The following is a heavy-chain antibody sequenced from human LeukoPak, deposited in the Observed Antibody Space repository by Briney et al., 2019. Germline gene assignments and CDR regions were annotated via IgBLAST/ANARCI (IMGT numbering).Heavy chain of an antibody. J-gene: IGHJ3*02. Sequence: ASVKVSCKASGYTFSNFDINWVRQATGQGLEWMEWMNPKTGNTGSAQKLQGRVTISGDTSISTAYMELSSLRSEDTAVYYCVRIDYSNAFDIWGQGTMVTVSS. V-gene: IGHV1-8*01. CDR3: VRIDYSNAFDI. CDR1: GYTFSNFD. D-gene: IGHD4-11*01. CDR2: MNPKTGNT.